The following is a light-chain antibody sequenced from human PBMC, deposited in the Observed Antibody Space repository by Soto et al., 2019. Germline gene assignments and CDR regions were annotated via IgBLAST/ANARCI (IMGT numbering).Light chain of an antibody. CDR3: QHRLRWPIT. V-gene: IGKV3-11*01. CDR2: EAT. Sequence: DIVLTQSPGTLSVSPGERATLSCRASESVGDYLAWYQQKPGQAPRLLIYEATHRATGVPARFSGSGSGPDYTLTISRLEPEDFAVYYCQHRLRWPITYGQGTRLEMK. J-gene: IGKJ5*01. CDR1: ESVGDY.